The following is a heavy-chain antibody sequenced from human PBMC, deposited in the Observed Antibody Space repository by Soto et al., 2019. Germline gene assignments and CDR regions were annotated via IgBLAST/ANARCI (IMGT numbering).Heavy chain of an antibody. CDR3: ARDVGYGLIDY. CDR1: GYTFTSYS. D-gene: IGHD5-18*01. Sequence: ASVKVSCKASGYTFTSYSISWVRQAPGQGLEWMGWISAYNGNTYHARKLQGRVIMTADTSTSTAYMELRSLRSDDTAVYYCARDVGYGLIDYWGQGTLVTVSS. CDR2: ISAYNGNT. V-gene: IGHV1-18*01. J-gene: IGHJ4*02.